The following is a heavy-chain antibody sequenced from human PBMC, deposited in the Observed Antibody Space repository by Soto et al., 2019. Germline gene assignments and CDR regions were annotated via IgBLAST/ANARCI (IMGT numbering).Heavy chain of an antibody. CDR3: ATAWFAQAQH. CDR2: IFYSGST. V-gene: IGHV4-39*01. D-gene: IGHD3-10*01. J-gene: IGHJ1*01. CDR1: GGSISSSSYY. Sequence: QLQLQESGPGLVKPSETLSLTCTVSGGSISSSSYYWGWIRQPPGKGLEWIGSIFYSGSTDYNPSLKIRFPISVDPSTHHFSLKLSAVAAAGTAVYYCATAWFAQAQHCGQGTLVTVYS.